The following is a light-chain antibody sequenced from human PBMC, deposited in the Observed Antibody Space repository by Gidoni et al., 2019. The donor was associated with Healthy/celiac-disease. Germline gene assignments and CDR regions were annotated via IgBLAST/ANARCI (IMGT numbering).Light chain of an antibody. V-gene: IGKV1-5*03. CDR1: QSIGNW. Sequence: DIQMTQSTSTLSASVGDRVPITCRASQSIGNWLAWYQQKPGKAPKFLIFKASSLAAGVPSRFSGSGSGTEFTLIISSLQPDDSGTYYCQQYNDYPPTFGGGTKVEIK. CDR2: KAS. CDR3: QQYNDYPPT. J-gene: IGKJ4*01.